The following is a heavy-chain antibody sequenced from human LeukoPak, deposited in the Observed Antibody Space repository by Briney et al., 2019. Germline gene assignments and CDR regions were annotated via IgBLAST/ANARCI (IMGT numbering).Heavy chain of an antibody. CDR3: AKVVSGQLPYYFDY. Sequence: GGSLRLSCVASGFTFSTYALSWVRQAPGKGLEWVAVISYDGSNKYYADSVKGRFTISRDNSKNTLYLQMNSLRAEDTAVYYCAKVVSGQLPYYFDYWGQGTLVTVSS. CDR1: GFTFSTYA. J-gene: IGHJ4*02. CDR2: ISYDGSNK. V-gene: IGHV3-30*18. D-gene: IGHD2-2*01.